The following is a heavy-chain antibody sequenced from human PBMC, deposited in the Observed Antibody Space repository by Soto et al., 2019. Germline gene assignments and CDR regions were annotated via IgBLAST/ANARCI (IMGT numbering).Heavy chain of an antibody. Sequence: SETLSLTCTVSGGSISSGGYYWSWIRQHPGKGLEWIGYIYYSGSTYYNPSLKSRVTISVDTSKNQFSLKLSSVTAADTAVYYCARDTGIAAAGAFDYWGQGTLVTVSS. CDR1: GGSISSGGYY. CDR3: ARDTGIAAAGAFDY. D-gene: IGHD6-13*01. J-gene: IGHJ4*02. CDR2: IYYSGST. V-gene: IGHV4-31*03.